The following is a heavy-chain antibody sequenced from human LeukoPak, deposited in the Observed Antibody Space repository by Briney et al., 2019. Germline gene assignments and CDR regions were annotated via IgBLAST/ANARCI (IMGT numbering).Heavy chain of an antibody. CDR2: IYYSGST. CDR3: ASVKDYSWFDP. V-gene: IGHV4-59*01. CDR1: GGSFSSYY. J-gene: IGHJ5*02. D-gene: IGHD2-15*01. Sequence: SETLSLTCAVYGGSFSSYYWSWIRQPPGKGLEWIGYIYYSGSTNYNPSLKSRVTISVDTSKNQFSLKLSSVTAADTAVYYCASVKDYSWFDPWGQGTLVTVSS.